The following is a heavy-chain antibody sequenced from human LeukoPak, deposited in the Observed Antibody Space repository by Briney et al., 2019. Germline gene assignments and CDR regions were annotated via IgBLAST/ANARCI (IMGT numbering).Heavy chain of an antibody. J-gene: IGHJ4*02. Sequence: GWSLTLSCAASGFTFSGHWMSWVRQAPGKGLEWVANINQGGSDKYYVDSVKARFTISRDNANNLLYLQLNSLRGEHTAVYYCTRDRSRAEDDWGQGTLVTVSS. CDR1: GFTFSGHW. CDR3: TRDRSRAEDD. CDR2: INQGGSDK. D-gene: IGHD1-14*01. V-gene: IGHV3-7*01.